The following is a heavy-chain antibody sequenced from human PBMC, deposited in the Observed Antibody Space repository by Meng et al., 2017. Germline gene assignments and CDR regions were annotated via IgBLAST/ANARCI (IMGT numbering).Heavy chain of an antibody. CDR2: INAVYVDT. CDR1: GDPCDYYA. Sequence: GSSVESSRKASGDPCDYYAMHCVRQAPVQRLEWMWWINAVYVDTKFSHKYQGRVSISRDTAASTAYMGLRSLRFEDTAVYYCATTLNYDFWRGFYYWGQGTLVTVSS. V-gene: IGHV1-3*01. CDR3: ATTLNYDFWRGFYY. D-gene: IGHD3-3*01. J-gene: IGHJ4*02.